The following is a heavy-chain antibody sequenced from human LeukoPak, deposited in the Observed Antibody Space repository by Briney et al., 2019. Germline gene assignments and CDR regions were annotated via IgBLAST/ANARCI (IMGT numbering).Heavy chain of an antibody. CDR1: GFSFSNYA. D-gene: IGHD6-19*01. CDR2: ISYSVVTT. Sequence: GGSLRLSCAASGFSFSNYAMSWVRQAPGRGLEWVSHISYSVVTTYYAESVKGRFTISRDNSKNTLYLQMDSLRAEDTAMYYCAKGYSGGWYDFDSWGQGALVTASA. V-gene: IGHV3-23*01. J-gene: IGHJ4*02. CDR3: AKGYSGGWYDFDS.